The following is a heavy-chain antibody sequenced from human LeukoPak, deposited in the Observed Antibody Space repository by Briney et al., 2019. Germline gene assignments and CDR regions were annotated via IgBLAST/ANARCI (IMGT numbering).Heavy chain of an antibody. CDR3: ARGNYDNSGSGDC. V-gene: IGHV3-33*01. CDR1: GFTFRSYG. D-gene: IGHD3-10*01. Sequence: PGGSLRLSCAASGFTFRSYGMHWVRQAPGKGLEWVAVIWYDGSNKYYADSVKGRFTIARDNSKNTLYLQMDSLRAEDTALYYCARGNYDNSGSGDCWGQGTLVTVSS. CDR2: IWYDGSNK. J-gene: IGHJ4*02.